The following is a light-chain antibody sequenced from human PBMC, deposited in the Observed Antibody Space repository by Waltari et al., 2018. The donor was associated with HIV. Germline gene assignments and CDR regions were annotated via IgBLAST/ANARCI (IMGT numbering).Light chain of an antibody. V-gene: IGLV1-44*01. CDR1: SSNIGSNT. CDR2: SNN. CDR3: AAWDDSLNGLVV. J-gene: IGLJ2*01. Sequence: QSVLTQPPSASGTPGQRVTISCSGSSSNIGSNTVHWYQQLPGTAPKLLIYSNNQRPSGVPDRFSGSKSGTSASLAISGLQSEDEADYYYAAWDDSLNGLVVFGGGTKLTVL.